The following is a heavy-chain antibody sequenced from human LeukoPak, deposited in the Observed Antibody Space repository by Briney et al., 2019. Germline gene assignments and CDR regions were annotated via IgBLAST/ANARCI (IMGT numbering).Heavy chain of an antibody. CDR2: ISNSGST. CDR1: GASISHYY. J-gene: IGHJ3*02. D-gene: IGHD1-7*01. Sequence: SETLSLTCTVSGASISHYYWSWIRQPPGKGLEWIGYISNSGSTNYNPSLKSRVTISVDTSKNQFSLKLSSVTAADTAVYYCARQGTGITGTTGAFDIWGQGTMVTVSS. CDR3: ARQGTGITGTTGAFDI. V-gene: IGHV4-59*01.